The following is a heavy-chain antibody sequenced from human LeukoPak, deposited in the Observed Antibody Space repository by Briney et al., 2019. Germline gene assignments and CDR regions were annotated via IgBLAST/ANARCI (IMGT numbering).Heavy chain of an antibody. Sequence: GASVKVSCKASGYTFTSYYMHWVRQAPGQGLEWMGIINPSGGSTSYAQKFQGRVTMTRDTSTSTVYMELSSLRSEDTAVYYCASEGYGSGSYYKEEAAYWGQGTLVTVSS. CDR3: ASEGYGSGSYYKEEAAY. CDR2: INPSGGST. V-gene: IGHV1-46*01. CDR1: GYTFTSYY. D-gene: IGHD3-10*01. J-gene: IGHJ4*02.